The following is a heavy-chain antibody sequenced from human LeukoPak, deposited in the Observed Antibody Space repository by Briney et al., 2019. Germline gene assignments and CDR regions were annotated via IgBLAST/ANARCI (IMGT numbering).Heavy chain of an antibody. Sequence: GASVKVSCKASGGTFSSYAISWVRQAPGQGLEWMGGIIPIFGTANYAQKFQGRVTITTDESTSTAYMELSSLRSEDTAVYYCARQATILGRNHMSYWGQGTLVTVSS. CDR2: IIPIFGTA. CDR3: ARQATILGRNHMSY. CDR1: GGTFSSYA. D-gene: IGHD2-2*02. V-gene: IGHV1-69*05. J-gene: IGHJ4*02.